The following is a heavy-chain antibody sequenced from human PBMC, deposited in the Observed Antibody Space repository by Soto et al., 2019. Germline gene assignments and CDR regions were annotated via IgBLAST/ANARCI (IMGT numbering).Heavy chain of an antibody. CDR2: MNPINGAT. Sequence: QVQLVQSGAEAKQSGASVKVSCKASGYDFTAYDINWVRQASGQGLEWMGWMNPINGATGTARRFQGRVSLSRNTATGTAYLELTILRSDDTAVYYCGRGPSPRAPAGGTPYYYAMDVWGQGTTCTVSS. V-gene: IGHV1-8*02. CDR1: GYDFTAYD. J-gene: IGHJ6*02. CDR3: GRGPSPRAPAGGTPYYYAMDV. D-gene: IGHD6-13*01.